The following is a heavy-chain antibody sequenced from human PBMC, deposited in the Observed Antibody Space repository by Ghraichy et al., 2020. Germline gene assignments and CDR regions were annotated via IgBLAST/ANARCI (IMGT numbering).Heavy chain of an antibody. CDR3: ARDRLGDAGGAGDSVPYYGMDV. Sequence: GGLRLSCSASGFIFNNYWMHWVRQTPGKGLVWVSRISSDGTTTTYADSVKGRFTISRDDAKNTLHLQMKSLSGEDTAVYYCARDRLGDAGGAGDSVPYYGMDVWGQGTTVTVSS. D-gene: IGHD3-16*01. CDR2: ISSDGTTT. J-gene: IGHJ6*02. CDR1: GFIFNNYW. V-gene: IGHV3-74*03.